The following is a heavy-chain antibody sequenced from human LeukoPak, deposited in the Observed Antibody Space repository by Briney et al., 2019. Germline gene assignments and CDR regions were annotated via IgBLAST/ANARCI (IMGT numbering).Heavy chain of an antibody. CDR2: IKPDGSEK. CDR1: GFVFSGSY. V-gene: IGHV3-7*01. Sequence: GGSLSLSCAASGFVFSGSYMSWVRKAPGKGLEWVATIKPDGSEKYHVDSVSGRFTISRDNTNDSLFLQMNSLRVDDTAVYYCVRGGTYWTVSWGQGTLVNVS. J-gene: IGHJ5*01. CDR3: VRGGTYWTVS.